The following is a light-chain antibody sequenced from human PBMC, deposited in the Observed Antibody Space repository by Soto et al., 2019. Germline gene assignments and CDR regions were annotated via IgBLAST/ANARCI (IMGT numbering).Light chain of an antibody. CDR2: NNN. J-gene: IGLJ1*01. CDR1: SSNIGNNT. Sequence: QSVLTQPPSTSGTPGQRVTTSCSGSSSNIGNNTVSWCQQLPGTAPKPLSYNNNQRPSGVPDRFSGSKSGTSASLAISGLQSEAEAEYYCAAWDDSLIGYVFGTGTKVTVL. CDR3: AAWDDSLIGYV. V-gene: IGLV1-44*01.